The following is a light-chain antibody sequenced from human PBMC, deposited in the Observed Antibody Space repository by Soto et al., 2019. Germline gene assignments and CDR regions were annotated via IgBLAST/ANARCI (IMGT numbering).Light chain of an antibody. J-gene: IGKJ1*01. CDR1: QSVSSN. CDR3: QHYNNWPPLT. CDR2: GAS. V-gene: IGKV3-15*01. Sequence: EIVMTQSPATLSVSPGESATFSCRASQSVSSNLAWYQQKPGQAPRLLIYGASIRATGIPARFSGSGSGTEFTLTISTLQSEDFAIYYCQHYNNWPPLTFGQGTKVDIK.